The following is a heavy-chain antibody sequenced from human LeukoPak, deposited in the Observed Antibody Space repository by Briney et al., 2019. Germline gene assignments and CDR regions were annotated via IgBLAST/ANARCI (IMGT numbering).Heavy chain of an antibody. D-gene: IGHD3-22*01. V-gene: IGHV4-39*07. CDR3: AMTYYYDSSGYFGAFDI. Sequence: SETLSLTCTVSGASVSGSPYYWGWIRQPPGKGLEWIGSIYSSGSTYYNASLQSRVTISVDTSKNQFSLELSSVTAADTAVYYCAMTYYYDSSGYFGAFDIWGQGTMVTVSS. CDR2: IYSSGST. J-gene: IGHJ3*02. CDR1: GASVSGSPYY.